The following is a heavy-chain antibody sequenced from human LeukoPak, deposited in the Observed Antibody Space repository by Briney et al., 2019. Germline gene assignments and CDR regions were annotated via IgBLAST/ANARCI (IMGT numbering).Heavy chain of an antibody. CDR1: GYTFTGYY. CDR3: ARDDGIAVAGFDY. J-gene: IGHJ4*02. CDR2: INPNSGGT. D-gene: IGHD6-19*01. Sequence: ASVKVSCKASGYTFTGYYMHWVRQAPGQGLEWMGWINPNSGGTNYAQKFQGRVTITRDTSASTAYMELSSLRSEDTAVYYCARDDGIAVAGFDYWGQGTLVTVSS. V-gene: IGHV1-2*02.